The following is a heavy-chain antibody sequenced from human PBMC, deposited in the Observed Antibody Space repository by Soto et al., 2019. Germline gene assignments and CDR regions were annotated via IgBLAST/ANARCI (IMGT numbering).Heavy chain of an antibody. J-gene: IGHJ3*02. D-gene: IGHD3-9*01. CDR1: GGSISSYY. CDR3: AREGFDGYYDILTGYYKGAFDI. Sequence: SETLSLTCTVSGGSISSYYWSWIRQPPGKGLEWIGYIYYSASTNYNPSLKSRVTISVDTSKNQFSLKLSSVTAADTAVYYCAREGFDGYYDILTGYYKGAFDIWGQGTMVTVSS. CDR2: IYYSAST. V-gene: IGHV4-59*01.